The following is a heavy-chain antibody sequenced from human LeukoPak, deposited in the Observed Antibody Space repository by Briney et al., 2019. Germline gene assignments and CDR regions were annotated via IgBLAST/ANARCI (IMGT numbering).Heavy chain of an antibody. CDR1: GGSISSGGYS. CDR3: AGYGTTGSWPNWFDP. CDR2: IYHSGST. Sequence: SQTLSLTCAVSGGSISSGGYSWSWTRQPPGKGLEWIGYIYHSGSTYYNPSLKSRVTISVDTSKNQCSLKLSSVTAADTAVYYCAGYGTTGSWPNWFDPWGQGTLVTVSS. V-gene: IGHV4-30-2*02. J-gene: IGHJ5*02. D-gene: IGHD6-13*01.